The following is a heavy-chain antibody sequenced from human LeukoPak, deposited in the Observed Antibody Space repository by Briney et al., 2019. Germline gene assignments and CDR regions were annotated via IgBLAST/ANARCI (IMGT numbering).Heavy chain of an antibody. CDR3: ASLRSFDS. J-gene: IGHJ4*02. V-gene: IGHV3-53*01. CDR2: IYSGGST. D-gene: IGHD3-10*01. Sequence: GGSLRLSCAASGFTVSGNDMNWVRQAPGKGLEWVSVIYSGGSTNYADSVKGRFTISRDKSKNTLYLQMSSLRADDTAVYYCASLRSFDSWGQGTLVTVSS. CDR1: GFTVSGND.